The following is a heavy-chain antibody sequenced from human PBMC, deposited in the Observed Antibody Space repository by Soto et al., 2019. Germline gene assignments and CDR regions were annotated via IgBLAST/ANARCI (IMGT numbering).Heavy chain of an antibody. D-gene: IGHD6-13*01. CDR3: ARAGSSWIFFDS. J-gene: IGHJ4*01. CDR1: GGSIGSNSYY. V-gene: IGHV4-31*01. Sequence: PSETLSLTCTVSGGSIGSNSYYWSWIRQHPGRGLEWIGYINYSGDTYYNPSLESPVTISVDTSKNQFSLKLSSVTAADTAAYYCARAGSSWIFFDSWGHGTLVTVSS. CDR2: INYSGDT.